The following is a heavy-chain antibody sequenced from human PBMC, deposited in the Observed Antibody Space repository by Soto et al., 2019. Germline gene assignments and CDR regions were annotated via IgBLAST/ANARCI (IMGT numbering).Heavy chain of an antibody. CDR1: GYTFTSYD. Sequence: QVQLVQSGAEVKKPGASVKVSCKASGYTFTSYDINWVRQATGQGLEWMGWMNPNSGNTGYAQKFQGRVTMTRNTSISTAYMELSSLISEDTAVYYCAIGLDYYGELNDFDIWGQGTMVTVSS. J-gene: IGHJ3*02. D-gene: IGHD4-17*01. CDR2: MNPNSGNT. CDR3: AIGLDYYGELNDFDI. V-gene: IGHV1-8*01.